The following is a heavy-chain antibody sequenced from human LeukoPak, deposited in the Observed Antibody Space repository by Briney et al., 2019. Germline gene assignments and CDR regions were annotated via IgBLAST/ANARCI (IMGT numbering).Heavy chain of an antibody. D-gene: IGHD3-22*01. CDR3: ARGGEVYYDSSVRESYYFDY. V-gene: IGHV4-59*12. J-gene: IGHJ4*02. Sequence: SETLSLTCAVSGGSISSNYYWSWIRQPPGKGLEWIGYIYHSGSTNYNPSLKSRVTISVDTSKNQFSLKLSSVTAADTAVYYCARGGEVYYDSSVRESYYFDYWGQGTLVTVSS. CDR2: IYHSGST. CDR1: GGSISSNYY.